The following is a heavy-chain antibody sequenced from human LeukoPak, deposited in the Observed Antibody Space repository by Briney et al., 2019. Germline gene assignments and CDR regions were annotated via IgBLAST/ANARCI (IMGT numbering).Heavy chain of an antibody. CDR1: GFTFSSYS. V-gene: IGHV3-21*01. Sequence: GGSLRLSCAASGFTFSSYSMNWVRQAPGKGLEWVSSISSSSSYIYYADSVKGRFTISRDNAKNSLYLQMNSLRAEDTAVYYCARGIGSGYYYYMDVWGKGTTVTVSS. J-gene: IGHJ6*03. CDR3: ARGIGSGYYYYMDV. CDR2: ISSSSSYI. D-gene: IGHD6-19*01.